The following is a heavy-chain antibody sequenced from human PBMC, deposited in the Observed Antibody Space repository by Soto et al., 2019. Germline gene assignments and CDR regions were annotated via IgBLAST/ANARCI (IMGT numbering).Heavy chain of an antibody. J-gene: IGHJ4*02. Sequence: ASVKVSCKASGYTFTGYYLHWVRQAPGQGLEWLGWINPNGGGTNYAQDFQGRITMTRDASINTAYLELTRLRSEDTAVYYCAREGIAARIPTGWGQGTLVTVSS. CDR3: AREGIAARIPTG. CDR2: INPNGGGT. CDR1: GYTFTGYY. V-gene: IGHV1-2*02. D-gene: IGHD6-6*01.